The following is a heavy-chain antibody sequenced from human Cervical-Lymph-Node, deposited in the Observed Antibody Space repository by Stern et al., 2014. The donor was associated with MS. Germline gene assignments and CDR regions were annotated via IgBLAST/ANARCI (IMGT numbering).Heavy chain of an antibody. CDR3: ARLGTHRYDVTGYWNWIAP. V-gene: IGHV5-10-1*03. Sequence: EVQLVQSGAEVKKPGESLRISCQASGYTFTTYWITWVRQMPGKGLEWMGRIDPRDSHTQYSPSVQGHVTMSIDKSISTAYLQWSSLKASDTAVYYCARLGTHRYDVTGYWNWIAPWGQGARVTVSS. CDR2: IDPRDSHT. CDR1: GYTFTTYW. J-gene: IGHJ5*02. D-gene: IGHD3-22*01.